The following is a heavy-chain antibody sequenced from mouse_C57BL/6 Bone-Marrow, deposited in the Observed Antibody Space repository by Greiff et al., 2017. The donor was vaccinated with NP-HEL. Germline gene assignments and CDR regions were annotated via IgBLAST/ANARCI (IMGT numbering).Heavy chain of an antibody. CDR3: ARMGDYDYDR. CDR2: ISSGSSTI. D-gene: IGHD2-4*01. V-gene: IGHV5-17*01. J-gene: IGHJ3*01. Sequence: DVHLVESGGGLVKPGGSLKLSCAASGFTFSDYGMHWVRQAPEKGLEWVAYISSGSSTIYYADTVKGRFTISRDNAKNTLFLQMTSLRSEDTAMYYCARMGDYDYDRRGQGTLVTVSA. CDR1: GFTFSDYG.